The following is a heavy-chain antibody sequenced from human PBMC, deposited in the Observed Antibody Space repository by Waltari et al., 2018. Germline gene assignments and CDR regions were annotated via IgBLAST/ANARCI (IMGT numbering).Heavy chain of an antibody. J-gene: IGHJ4*02. CDR3: ARSQRAAGTIYFDY. CDR2: INAGTGNA. D-gene: IGHD6-13*01. V-gene: IGHV1-3*01. CDR1: GYTFTNYG. Sequence: QVRLVQAGAEGKQPGASVKGSCTASGYTFTNYGINWVGQAPGQWLEWMGWINAGTGNAKYSQNVQGRVTIPRDTSANTAYMELSSLRSEDTAVYYCARSQRAAGTIYFDYWGQGTPVTVSS.